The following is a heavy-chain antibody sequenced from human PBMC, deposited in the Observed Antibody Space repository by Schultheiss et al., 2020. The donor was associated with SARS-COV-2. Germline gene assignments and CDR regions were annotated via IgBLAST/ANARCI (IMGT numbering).Heavy chain of an antibody. CDR1: GFTFSSYS. V-gene: IGHV3-33*08. CDR2: IWYDGSNK. J-gene: IGHJ2*01. CDR3: ARDQATTGDWYFAL. D-gene: IGHD4-17*01. Sequence: GGSLRLSCTASGFTFSSYSMNWVRQAPGKGLEWVAVIWYDGSNKYYADSVRGRFTISRDNAKNMLYLQMNSLRAEDTAVYYCARDQATTGDWYFALWGRGTLVTVSS.